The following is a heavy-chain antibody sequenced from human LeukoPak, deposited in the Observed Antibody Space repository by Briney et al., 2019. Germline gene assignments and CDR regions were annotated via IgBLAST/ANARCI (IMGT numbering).Heavy chain of an antibody. CDR3: AGYHCSSTSCYLGRWAFDI. V-gene: IGHV3-20*01. Sequence: GGSLRLSCAASGFTFDDYGMSWVRQAPGKGLEWVSGINWNGGSTGYADSVKGRFTISRDNAKNSLYLQMNSLRAEDTALYHCAGYHCSSTSCYLGRWAFDIWGQGTMVTVSS. CDR1: GFTFDDYG. D-gene: IGHD2-2*01. CDR2: INWNGGST. J-gene: IGHJ3*02.